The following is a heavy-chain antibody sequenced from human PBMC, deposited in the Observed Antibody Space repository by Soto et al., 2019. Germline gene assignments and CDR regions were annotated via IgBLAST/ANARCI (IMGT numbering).Heavy chain of an antibody. D-gene: IGHD3-10*01. CDR2: ISDSGGST. CDR3: VRAPWYGSGSSYFDN. CDR1: GFTFSSYA. V-gene: IGHV3-23*01. J-gene: IGHJ4*02. Sequence: GGSLILSCAASGFTFSSYAMHWVRQAPRKGLEWVSGISDSGGSTYYADSVKGRFTISRDNSKNTLYLQMNSLGAEDTALYYCVRAPWYGSGSSYFDNWGQGTLVTVSS.